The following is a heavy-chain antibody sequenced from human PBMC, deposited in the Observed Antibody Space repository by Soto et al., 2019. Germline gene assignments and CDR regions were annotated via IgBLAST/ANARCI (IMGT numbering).Heavy chain of an antibody. D-gene: IGHD5-18*01. CDR2: VSYDGSNK. CDR3: ARDRPGGYGYSWDDFLYYYGMDV. Sequence: GGSLRLSCAASGFSFKSYAIHWVRQAPGKGLARVAVVSYDGSNKFYADSVKGRFTISRDDSKNTVFLQMNSLRVEDTAVFYCARDRPGGYGYSWDDFLYYYGMDVWRQGTRVIVSS. V-gene: IGHV3-30-3*01. CDR1: GFSFKSYA. J-gene: IGHJ6*02.